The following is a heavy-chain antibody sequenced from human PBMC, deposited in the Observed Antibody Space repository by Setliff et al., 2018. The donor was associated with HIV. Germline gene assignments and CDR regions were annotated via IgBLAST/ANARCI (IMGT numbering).Heavy chain of an antibody. CDR1: GGAFTSHG. V-gene: IGHV1-18*01. CDR3: ARDSSFNMDV. Sequence: ASVKVSCKVSGGAFTSHGVSWVRQAPGQGLEWMGWISEYNGDTKYAQKLQGRVTMTKDTSTSTAYMELRSLRSDDTAVYYCARDSSFNMDVWGKGTTVTVSS. CDR2: ISEYNGDT. J-gene: IGHJ6*03.